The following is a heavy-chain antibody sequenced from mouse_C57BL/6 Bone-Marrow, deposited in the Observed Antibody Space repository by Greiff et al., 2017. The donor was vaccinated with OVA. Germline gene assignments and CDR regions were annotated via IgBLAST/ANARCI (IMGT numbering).Heavy chain of an antibody. V-gene: IGHV1-55*01. CDR1: GYTFTSYW. D-gene: IGHD1-1*01. J-gene: IGHJ3*01. Sequence: VQGVESGAELVKPGASVKMSCKASGYTFTSYWITWVKQRPGQGLEWIGDIYPGSGSNNYNEKFKSKATLTVDTSSSTADMQLSSLTSEDSAVYYCARARVLRRSLFAYWGQGTLVTVSA. CDR3: ARARVLRRSLFAY. CDR2: IYPGSGSN.